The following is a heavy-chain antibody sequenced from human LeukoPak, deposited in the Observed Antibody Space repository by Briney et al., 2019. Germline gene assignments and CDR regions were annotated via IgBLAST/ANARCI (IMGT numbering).Heavy chain of an antibody. Sequence: ASVEVSCKASGYTFTSYYMHWVRQAPGQGLEWMGIINPSGGSTSYAQKFQGRVTMTRDTSTSTVYMELSSLRSEDTAVYYCAREGSIAAAGTPRLPRFDYWGQGTLVTVSS. CDR2: INPSGGST. D-gene: IGHD6-13*01. CDR1: GYTFTSYY. CDR3: AREGSIAAAGTPRLPRFDY. J-gene: IGHJ4*02. V-gene: IGHV1-46*01.